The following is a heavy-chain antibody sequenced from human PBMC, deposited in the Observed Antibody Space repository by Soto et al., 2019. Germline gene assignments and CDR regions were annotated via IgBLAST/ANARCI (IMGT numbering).Heavy chain of an antibody. V-gene: IGHV4-61*01. CDR2: IYYSGST. CDR1: GGSVSSSSYY. Sequence: PSETLSLTCTVSGGSVSSSSYYWSWIRQPPGKGLEWIGYIYYSGSTNYNPSLKSRVTISVDTSKNQFSLKLSSVTAADTAVYYCARRYGSAFDIWGQGTMVTVSS. D-gene: IGHD3-10*01. J-gene: IGHJ3*02. CDR3: ARRYGSAFDI.